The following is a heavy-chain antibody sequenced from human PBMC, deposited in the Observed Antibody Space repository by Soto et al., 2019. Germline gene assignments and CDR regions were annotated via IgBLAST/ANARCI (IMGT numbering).Heavy chain of an antibody. CDR3: AHAYDGTSRY. D-gene: IGHD3-22*01. V-gene: IGHV2-5*02. Sequence: QITLKESGPTLVKPTQTLTLTCTFSGFSLSTREVGVGWIRQLPGKALEWLAVIYWDDSKHYSPSLKSRVTITKDTSKNQVVLAVTNMDPVDTAIYYCAHAYDGTSRYWGQGTLVTVSS. CDR2: IYWDDSK. CDR1: GFSLSTREVG. J-gene: IGHJ4*02.